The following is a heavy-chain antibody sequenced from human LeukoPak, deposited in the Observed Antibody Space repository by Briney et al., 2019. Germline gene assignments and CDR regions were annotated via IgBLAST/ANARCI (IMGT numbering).Heavy chain of an antibody. D-gene: IGHD3-3*01. CDR3: AKAVSTIFGVAVYYFDY. CDR2: ISGSGGST. V-gene: IGHV3-23*01. J-gene: IGHJ4*02. CDR1: GFTFSSYA. Sequence: GGSLRLSCAASGFTFSSYAMSWVRQAPGKGLEWVSAISGSGGSTYCADSVKGRFTISRDNSKNTLYLQMNSLRAEDTAVYYCAKAVSTIFGVAVYYFDYWGQGTLVTVSS.